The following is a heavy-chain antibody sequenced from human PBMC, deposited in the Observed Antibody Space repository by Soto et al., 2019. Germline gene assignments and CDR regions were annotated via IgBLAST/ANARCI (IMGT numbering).Heavy chain of an antibody. V-gene: IGHV4-34*01. Sequence: KPXETLSRSFAVYGGSFSGYNWGWIRQPPGKGLEWIGEINHSGSTNYNPSLKSRVTISVDTSKNQFSLKLSSVTAADTAVYYCARFTFGHFDDWGQGTLVTLSS. CDR2: INHSGST. D-gene: IGHD3-16*01. CDR1: GGSFSGYN. J-gene: IGHJ4*02. CDR3: ARFTFGHFDD.